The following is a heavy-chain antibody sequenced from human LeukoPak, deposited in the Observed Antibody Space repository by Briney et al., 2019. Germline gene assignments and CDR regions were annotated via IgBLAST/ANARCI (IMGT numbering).Heavy chain of an antibody. D-gene: IGHD1-1*01. CDR1: GFIFSDYY. CDR2: ISSSGSI. Sequence: GGSLRLSCAASGFIFSDYYMSWIRQAPGKGLEWVSYISSSGSIYYADSVKGRFTISRDNAKNSLYLQMNSLRAEDTAVYYCARSNLDAFDIWGQGTMVTVSS. V-gene: IGHV3-11*04. CDR3: ARSNLDAFDI. J-gene: IGHJ3*02.